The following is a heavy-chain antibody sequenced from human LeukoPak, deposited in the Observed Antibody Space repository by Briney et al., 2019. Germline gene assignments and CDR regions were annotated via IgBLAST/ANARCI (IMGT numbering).Heavy chain of an antibody. CDR3: ARALWFGETFPAY. D-gene: IGHD3-10*01. Sequence: GGSLRLSCAASGFTFDDYGMNWVRQAPGKGLEWVSAISGSGGSTYYADSVKGRFTISRDNSKNTLYLQMNSLRAEDTAVYYCARALWFGETFPAYWGQGTLVTVSS. J-gene: IGHJ4*02. V-gene: IGHV3-23*01. CDR2: ISGSGGST. CDR1: GFTFDDYG.